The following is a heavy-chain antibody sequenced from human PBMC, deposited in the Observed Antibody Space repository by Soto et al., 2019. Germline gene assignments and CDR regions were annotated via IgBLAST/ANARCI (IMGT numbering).Heavy chain of an antibody. D-gene: IGHD3-22*01. Sequence: GGSLRLSCAASGFTFSSYSMNWVRQAPGKGLEWVSYISSSSSTIYYADSVKGRFTISRDNSKNTLYLQMNSLRAEDTAVYYCAKANPRLYYYDSSGYYLPLDYWGQGTLVTVSS. CDR3: AKANPRLYYYDSSGYYLPLDY. V-gene: IGHV3-48*01. CDR1: GFTFSSYS. CDR2: ISSSSSTI. J-gene: IGHJ4*02.